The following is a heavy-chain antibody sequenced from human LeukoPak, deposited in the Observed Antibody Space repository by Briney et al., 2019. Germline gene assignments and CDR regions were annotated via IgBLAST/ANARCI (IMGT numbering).Heavy chain of an antibody. CDR2: INPNSGGT. CDR1: GYTFTGYY. J-gene: IGHJ4*02. Sequence: ASVKVSCKASGYTFTGYYMHWVRQAPGQGLEWMGWINPNSGGTNYAQKFQGRVTMTRDTSISTAYMELGRLRSDDTAVYYCAKEYCSGGSCYSQYYFDYWGQGTLVTVSS. V-gene: IGHV1-2*02. D-gene: IGHD2-15*01. CDR3: AKEYCSGGSCYSQYYFDY.